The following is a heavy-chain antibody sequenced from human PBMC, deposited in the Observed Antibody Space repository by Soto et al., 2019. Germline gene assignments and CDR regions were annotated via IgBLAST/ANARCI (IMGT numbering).Heavy chain of an antibody. J-gene: IGHJ4*02. Sequence: PSETLSLTCTVSGGSVSSCSYYWSWIRQPPGKGLEWIGYIYYSGSTNYNPSLKSRVTISVDTSKNQFSLKLSSVTAADTAVYYCARDQRLSYFDYWGQGTLVTVSS. CDR2: IYYSGST. CDR3: ARDQRLSYFDY. CDR1: GGSVSSCSYY. V-gene: IGHV4-61*01. D-gene: IGHD5-12*01.